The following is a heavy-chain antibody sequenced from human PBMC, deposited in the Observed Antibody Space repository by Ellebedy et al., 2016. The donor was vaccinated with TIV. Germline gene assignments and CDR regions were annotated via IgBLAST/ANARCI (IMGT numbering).Heavy chain of an antibody. V-gene: IGHV1-69*13. J-gene: IGHJ6*02. Sequence: AASVKVSCKASGGTFSSYAISWVRQAPGQGLEWMGGIIPIFGTANYAQKFQGRVTITADESTSTAYMELSSLRSEDTAVYYCARDGRGSGSPTWGSYYYYYGMDVWGQGTTVTVSS. CDR3: ARDGRGSGSPTWGSYYYYYGMDV. CDR2: IIPIFGTA. CDR1: GGTFSSYA. D-gene: IGHD3-10*01.